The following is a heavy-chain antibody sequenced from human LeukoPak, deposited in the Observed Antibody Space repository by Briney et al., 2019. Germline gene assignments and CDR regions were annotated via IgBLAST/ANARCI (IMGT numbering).Heavy chain of an antibody. D-gene: IGHD6-13*01. V-gene: IGHV3-7*01. J-gene: IGHJ4*02. Sequence: PGGSLRLSCAASGFTFSSYWMSWVRQAPGKGLEWVANIKQEGSEKYYVESVKGRFTISRDNAKNSLYLQMNRLRAEDTAVYYCARGRSVAAGTTTISPFDYWGQGTLVTVSS. CDR3: ARGRSVAAGTTTISPFDY. CDR2: IKQEGSEK. CDR1: GFTFSSYW.